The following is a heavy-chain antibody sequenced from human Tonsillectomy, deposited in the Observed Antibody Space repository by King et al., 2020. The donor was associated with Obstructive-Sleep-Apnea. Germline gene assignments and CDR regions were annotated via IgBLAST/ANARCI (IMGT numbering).Heavy chain of an antibody. J-gene: IGHJ4*02. Sequence: QLQESGPGLVKPSGTLSLTCTVSCGSVSSHNWVRLGRQPPGKGLGWIWEIYHTGSTNYHPSLNSRVSISVTKSKNQVSLKLLFVTAADTAVYYCAKTPCGDYIDYWGQGTLVTVSS. CDR2: IYHTGST. CDR1: CGSVSSHNW. V-gene: IGHV4-4*02. D-gene: IGHD4-17*01. CDR3: AKTPCGDYIDY.